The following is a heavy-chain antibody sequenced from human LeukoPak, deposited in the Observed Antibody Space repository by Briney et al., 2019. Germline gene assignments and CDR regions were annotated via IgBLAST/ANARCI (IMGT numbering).Heavy chain of an antibody. Sequence: SQTLSLTCAISGDSVSSNSAAWNWIRQSPSRGLEWLGRTYYRSKWYNDYAVSVKSRITINPDTSKNQFSLQLNSVTPEDTAVYYCAREGQQLVRLEYYYYMDVWGKGTTVTVSS. V-gene: IGHV6-1*01. CDR2: TYYRSKWYN. D-gene: IGHD6-13*01. CDR3: AREGQQLVRLEYYYYMDV. CDR1: GDSVSSNSAA. J-gene: IGHJ6*03.